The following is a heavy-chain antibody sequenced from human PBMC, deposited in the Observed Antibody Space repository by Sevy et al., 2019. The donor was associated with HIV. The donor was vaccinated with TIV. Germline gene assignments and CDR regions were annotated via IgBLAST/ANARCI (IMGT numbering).Heavy chain of an antibody. CDR3: AGELGYCSGGSCHFWSFGNGIDV. V-gene: IGHV3-48*02. Sequence: GGSLRLSCAASGFTFSSYSMNWVRQAPGKGLEWVSYISSSSSTIYYADSVKGRFTISRDNAKNSLYLQMNSLRDEDTAVYYCAGELGYCSGGSCHFWSFGNGIDVWGQGTTVTVSS. CDR1: GFTFSSYS. J-gene: IGHJ6*02. CDR2: ISSSSSTI. D-gene: IGHD2-15*01.